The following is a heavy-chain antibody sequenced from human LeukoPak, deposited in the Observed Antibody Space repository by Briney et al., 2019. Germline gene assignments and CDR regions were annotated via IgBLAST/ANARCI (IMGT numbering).Heavy chain of an antibody. V-gene: IGHV3-53*01. CDR3: AKSLGVGGYTRYKGFDQ. CDR2: IYSGGST. CDR1: GFTVSSKY. Sequence: PGGSLRLSCAASGFTVSSKYMNWVRQAPGKGLEWVSVIYSGGSTYYADFVKGRFTISRDNSKNTLHLQMNSLRAEDTAVYYCAKSLGVGGYTRYKGFDQWGQGTLVTVSS. D-gene: IGHD5-24*01. J-gene: IGHJ4*02.